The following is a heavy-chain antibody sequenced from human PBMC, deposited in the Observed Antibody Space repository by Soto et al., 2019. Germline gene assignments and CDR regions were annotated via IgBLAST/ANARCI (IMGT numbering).Heavy chain of an antibody. CDR1: GGSISSGGYY. Sequence: SETLSLTCTVSGGSISSGGYYWSWIRQHPGKGLEWIGYIYYSGSTYYNPSLKSRVTISVDTSKNQFSLKLSSVTAADTAVYYCARASRHTAMVTLDSNWGQGTLVTVSS. D-gene: IGHD5-18*01. CDR2: IYYSGST. J-gene: IGHJ4*02. CDR3: ARASRHTAMVTLDSN. V-gene: IGHV4-31*03.